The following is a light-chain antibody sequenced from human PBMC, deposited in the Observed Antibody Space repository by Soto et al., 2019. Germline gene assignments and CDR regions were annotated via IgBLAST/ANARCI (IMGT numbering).Light chain of an antibody. J-gene: IGKJ1*01. Sequence: QMTQSPSSLSASVGNRVTMTCQASQDIATYLTWYQQKPGKAPNLLIYAASTLESGVPSRFSGSGSGTEFTLTISSLQPDDFATYYCQHYNSYSEAFGQGTKVDIK. CDR1: QDIATY. CDR2: AAS. V-gene: IGKV1-5*01. CDR3: QHYNSYSEA.